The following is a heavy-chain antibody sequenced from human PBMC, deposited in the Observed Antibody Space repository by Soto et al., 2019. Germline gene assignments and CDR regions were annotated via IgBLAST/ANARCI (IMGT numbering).Heavy chain of an antibody. V-gene: IGHV1-69*01. J-gene: IGHJ6*02. CDR1: GGTFSSYA. Sequence: SVNGSWKSSGGTFSSYAISWGRQAPGQGLEWMGGIIPIFGTANYAQKFQGRATITADESTSTAYMELSSLRSEDTPVYYCARDYPLVRGVITNYGMDVWGQGTTVTV. CDR3: ARDYPLVRGVITNYGMDV. D-gene: IGHD3-10*01. CDR2: IIPIFGTA.